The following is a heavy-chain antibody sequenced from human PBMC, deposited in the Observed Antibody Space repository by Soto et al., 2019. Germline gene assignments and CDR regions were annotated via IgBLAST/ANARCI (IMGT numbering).Heavy chain of an antibody. D-gene: IGHD5-12*01. CDR1: VGSISSGDYY. Sequence: QVQLQESGPGLVKPSQTLSLTCTVSVGSISSGDYYWSWIRQPPGKGLEWIGYIYYSGSTYYNPSLKSRVTISVDTSKNQFSLKLSSVTAADTAVYYCARAGYSGYDLSYFDYWGQGTLVTVSS. J-gene: IGHJ4*02. CDR2: IYYSGST. V-gene: IGHV4-30-4*01. CDR3: ARAGYSGYDLSYFDY.